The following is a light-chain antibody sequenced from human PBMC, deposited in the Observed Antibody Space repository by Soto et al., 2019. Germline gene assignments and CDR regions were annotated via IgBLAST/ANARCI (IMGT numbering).Light chain of an antibody. V-gene: IGLV2-14*01. J-gene: IGLJ2*01. Sequence: QSVLTQPASVSGSPGQSITISCTGTSTDVGGYNYVSWYQQHPGKAPTLIIYEVSNRYSGVTDRFSGSKFGNTASLTISGLQAEDEGDYYCTSYTSSMTVRFGGGTKLTVL. CDR3: TSYTSSMTVR. CDR2: EVS. CDR1: STDVGGYNY.